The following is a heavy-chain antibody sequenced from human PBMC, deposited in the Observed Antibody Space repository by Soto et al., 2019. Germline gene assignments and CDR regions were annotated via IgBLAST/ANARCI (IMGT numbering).Heavy chain of an antibody. Sequence: QVQLVQSGAEVKKPGASVKVSCKASGYTFTSYGISWVRQAPGQGLEWMGWIRAYNGYTNYAQKFQGRVTVTTDTSTSTAYMELRSLISDDTAVYYCAKDGIAAASRTFDIWGQGTMVTVSS. CDR3: AKDGIAAASRTFDI. D-gene: IGHD6-13*01. J-gene: IGHJ3*02. CDR1: GYTFTSYG. V-gene: IGHV1-18*04. CDR2: IRAYNGYT.